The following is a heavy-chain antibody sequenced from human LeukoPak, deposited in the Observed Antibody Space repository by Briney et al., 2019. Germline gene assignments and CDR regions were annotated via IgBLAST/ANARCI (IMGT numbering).Heavy chain of an antibody. CDR3: ARDSLYDDNGYYHYFDY. Sequence: GGSLRLSCAASGFSFSTYGMHWVRQAPGKRLEWVAMIWYDASGQHYADSVKGRFTISRDTSKNTLYLQMNSLRAEDTAVYFCARDSLYDDNGYYHYFDYWGQGTLVTVSS. D-gene: IGHD3-22*01. CDR2: IWYDASGQ. CDR1: GFSFSTYG. V-gene: IGHV3-33*01. J-gene: IGHJ4*02.